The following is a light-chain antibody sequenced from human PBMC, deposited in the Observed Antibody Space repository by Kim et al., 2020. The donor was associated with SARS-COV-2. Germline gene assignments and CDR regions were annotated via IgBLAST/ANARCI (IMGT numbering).Light chain of an antibody. V-gene: IGKV3-20*01. J-gene: IGKJ4*01. CDR1: QSVSSSY. CDR3: QQYGSPLT. CDR2: GAS. Sequence: EIVLTQSPGTLSLSPGERATLSCRASQSVSSSYLAWYQQKPGQAPRLLIYGASSRATGIPYRFSGSGSGTDFTLTISRLEPEDFAVYYCQQYGSPLTFGGGTKVDIK.